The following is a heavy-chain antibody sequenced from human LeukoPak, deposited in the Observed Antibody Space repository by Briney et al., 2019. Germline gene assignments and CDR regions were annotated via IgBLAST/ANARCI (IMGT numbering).Heavy chain of an antibody. Sequence: SETLSLTCTVSGGSISSRSYYGGWIRQPPGKGLEWIGSIYYSGSTSYNPSLRSRVTISVDTSKNQFSLKLSSVTAADTAVYYCARNVETAIIAVAYWGQGTLVTVSS. CDR1: GGSISSRSYY. CDR3: ARNVETAIIAVAY. CDR2: IYYSGST. D-gene: IGHD5-18*01. J-gene: IGHJ4*02. V-gene: IGHV4-39*01.